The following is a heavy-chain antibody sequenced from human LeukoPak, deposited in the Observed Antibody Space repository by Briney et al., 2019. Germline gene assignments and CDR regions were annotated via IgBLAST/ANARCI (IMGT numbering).Heavy chain of an antibody. Sequence: GGSLRLSCAASAFTFSSYSMNWVRQAPGKGLEWVSSISSSSSYIYYADSVKGRFTISRDNAKNSLYLQMNSLRAEDTAVYYCARPYSSGLDAFDIWGQGTMVTVSS. CDR3: ARPYSSGLDAFDI. CDR1: AFTFSSYS. D-gene: IGHD6-19*01. V-gene: IGHV3-21*01. J-gene: IGHJ3*02. CDR2: ISSSSSYI.